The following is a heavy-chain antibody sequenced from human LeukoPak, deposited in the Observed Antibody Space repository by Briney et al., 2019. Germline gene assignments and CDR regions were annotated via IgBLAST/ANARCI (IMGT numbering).Heavy chain of an antibody. J-gene: IGHJ4*02. Sequence: PGVSLKISCKGSGYSFTNYWIGWVRQMPGKGLELMGLIYPGDSDTTYSPSFQGQVTISADKSISTAYLQWSSLKASDTAMYYCARRMTRGVITSPFDSWGQGTLVSVSS. CDR1: GYSFTNYW. CDR3: ARRMTRGVITSPFDS. V-gene: IGHV5-51*01. D-gene: IGHD3-10*01. CDR2: IYPGDSDT.